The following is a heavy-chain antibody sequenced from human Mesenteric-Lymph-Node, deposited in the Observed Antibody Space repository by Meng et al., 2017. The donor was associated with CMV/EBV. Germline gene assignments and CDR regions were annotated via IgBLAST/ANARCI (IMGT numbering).Heavy chain of an antibody. CDR1: GFTFSSYA. Sequence: GGSLKISCAASGFTFSSYAMSWVRQAPGKGLEWVSRINSDGSSTSYADSVKGRFTISRDNAKNTLYLQMNSLRAEDTAVYYCASSIVVVNFDYWGQGTLVTVSS. CDR2: INSDGSST. CDR3: ASSIVVVNFDY. D-gene: IGHD2-21*01. J-gene: IGHJ4*02. V-gene: IGHV3-74*01.